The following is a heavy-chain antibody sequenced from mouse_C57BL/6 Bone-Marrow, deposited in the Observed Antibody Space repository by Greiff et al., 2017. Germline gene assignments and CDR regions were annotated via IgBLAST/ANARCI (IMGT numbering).Heavy chain of an antibody. V-gene: IGHV5-4*01. CDR3: ARGGDEYVDY. CDR1: GFTFSSYA. J-gene: IGHJ2*01. CDR2: ISDGGSYT. Sequence: EVQGVESGGGLVKPGGSLKLSCAASGFTFSSYAMSWVRQTPEKRLEWVATISDGGSYTYYPDNVKGRFTISRDNAKNTLYLQMSHLKSEDTAMYYCARGGDEYVDYWGQGTTLTVSS.